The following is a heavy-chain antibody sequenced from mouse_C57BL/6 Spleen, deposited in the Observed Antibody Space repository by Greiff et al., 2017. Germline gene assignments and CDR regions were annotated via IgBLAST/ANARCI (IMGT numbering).Heavy chain of an antibody. CDR1: GYAFSSYW. D-gene: IGHD2-5*01. J-gene: IGHJ3*01. CDR3: ASPSYYSNYEFAY. Sequence: VQLQQSGAELVKPGASVKISCKASGYAFSSYWMNWVKQRPGKGLEWIGQIYPGDGDTNYNGKFKGKATLTADKSSSTAYMQLSSLTSEDSAVYFCASPSYYSNYEFAYWGQGTLVTVSA. V-gene: IGHV1-80*01. CDR2: IYPGDGDT.